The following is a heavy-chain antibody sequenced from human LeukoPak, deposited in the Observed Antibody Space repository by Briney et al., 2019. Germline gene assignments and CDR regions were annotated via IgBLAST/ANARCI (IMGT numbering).Heavy chain of an antibody. V-gene: IGHV4-39*07. CDR2: IYHSGST. CDR3: ARARYGYGSGAPFDY. Sequence: SETLSLTCTVSGGSISSGDYYWSWIRQPPGKGLEWIGEIYHSGSTNYNPSLKSRVTISVDKSKNQFSLKLSSVTAADTAVYYCARARYGYGSGAPFDYWGQGTLVTVSS. J-gene: IGHJ4*02. CDR1: GGSISSGDYY. D-gene: IGHD5-18*01.